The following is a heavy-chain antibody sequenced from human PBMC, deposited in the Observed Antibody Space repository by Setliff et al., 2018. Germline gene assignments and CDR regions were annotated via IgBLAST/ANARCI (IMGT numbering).Heavy chain of an antibody. Sequence: GGSLRLSCAPSGFTFSTHAMHWARQAPGKGLDWVAMIWSDGNTTYYADSVKGRFTVSRDNSKNTLYLQMNSLRVEDTAVYYGARAKMEESGKAQAGMDVWGKGTTVTVSS. D-gene: IGHD6-13*01. CDR2: IWSDGNTT. J-gene: IGHJ6*04. CDR1: GFTFSTHA. CDR3: ARAKMEESGKAQAGMDV. V-gene: IGHV3-33*01.